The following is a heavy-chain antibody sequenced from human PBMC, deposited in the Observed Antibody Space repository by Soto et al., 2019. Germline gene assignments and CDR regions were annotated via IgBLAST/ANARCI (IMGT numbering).Heavy chain of an antibody. D-gene: IGHD2-2*01. CDR2: IYPGDFDT. V-gene: IGHV5-51*01. CDR1: GYSFTTYW. J-gene: IGHJ5*02. Sequence: PGESLKISCKASGYSFTTYWIGWVRQMPGKGLEWMGIIYPGDFDTRYSPSFQGQVTISVDKSISTAYLQWSSLQASDTAIYYCARAGGGYCRSTSCYLFDPWGQGTLVTVSS. CDR3: ARAGGGYCRSTSCYLFDP.